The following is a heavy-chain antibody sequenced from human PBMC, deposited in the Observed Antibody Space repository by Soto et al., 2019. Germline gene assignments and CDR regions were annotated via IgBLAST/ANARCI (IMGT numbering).Heavy chain of an antibody. D-gene: IGHD6-13*01. Sequence: QVQLQESGPGLVKPSQTLSLTCNVSGGPINSPDYYWTWIRQSPGKGLEWIGYLYFNGGTQYNPSLRTPISMSLDTSKKHFSLKMRSVTGADTAVYYCARGISKYSSWYEPHTWFDAWGREPWSPSPQ. CDR2: LYFNGGT. CDR1: GGPINSPDYY. CDR3: ARGISKYSSWYEPHTWFDA. V-gene: IGHV4-30-4*01. J-gene: IGHJ5*02.